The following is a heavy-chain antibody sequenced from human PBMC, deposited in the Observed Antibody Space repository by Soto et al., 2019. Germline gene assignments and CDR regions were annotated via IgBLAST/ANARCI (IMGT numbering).Heavy chain of an antibody. CDR2: IKSKTGGGTT. CDR1: GFTFSNAW. D-gene: IGHD6-13*01. V-gene: IGHV3-15*07. J-gene: IGHJ1*01. CDR3: TTSPSRSSWYEVEYFQH. Sequence: GGSLRLSCAASGFTFSNAWMNWVRQAPGKGLEWVGRIKSKTGGGTTDYAAPVNGRFTISRDDSKNTLYLQMNSLKTEDTAVYYCTTSPSRSSWYEVEYFQHWGQGTLVTVSS.